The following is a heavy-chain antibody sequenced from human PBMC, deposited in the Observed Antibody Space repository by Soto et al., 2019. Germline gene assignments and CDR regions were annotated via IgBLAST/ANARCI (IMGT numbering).Heavy chain of an antibody. CDR1: GFDFSTHA. D-gene: IGHD4-17*01. Sequence: GGSLRLSCAASGFDFSTHALTWVRQAPGKGLEWLSSITNTGITTHYADSVKGRFTISRENSRNTLHLQLNNLRVDDTAVYYCAKGSDHGDTKHIDHWGQGTLVTVSS. J-gene: IGHJ4*02. CDR2: ITNTGITT. CDR3: AKGSDHGDTKHIDH. V-gene: IGHV3-23*01.